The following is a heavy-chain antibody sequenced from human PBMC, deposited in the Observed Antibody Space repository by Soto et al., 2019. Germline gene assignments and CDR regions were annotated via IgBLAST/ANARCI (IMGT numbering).Heavy chain of an antibody. CDR2: ISGTASRT. CDR1: GFTPTTTP. V-gene: IGHV3-23*01. CDR3: ATSFRYFDN. D-gene: IGHD3-9*01. J-gene: IGHJ4*02. Sequence: GGSLRLSCAVSGFTPTTTPLSWVRQTPGKGLEWVTTISGTASRTYYADSVKGRFFISRDNSKNTVTLQMNNLTVDDTAVYYCATSFRYFDNWGQGTRVTVSS.